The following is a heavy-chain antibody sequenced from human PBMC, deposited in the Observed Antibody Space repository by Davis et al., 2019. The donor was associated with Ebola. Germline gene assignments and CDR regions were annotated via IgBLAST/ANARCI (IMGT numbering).Heavy chain of an antibody. CDR3: ARDQWGRFDA. CDR1: GYTFTGYY. D-gene: IGHD3-16*01. V-gene: IGHV1-3*01. J-gene: IGHJ5*02. Sequence: ASVKVSCKASGYTFTGYYMHWVRQAPGQGLEWMGWINAGNGYTKYSQKFQGRVTITRDTSASTAYMELSSLTSEDTAVYYCARDQWGRFDAWGQGTLVTVSS. CDR2: INAGNGYT.